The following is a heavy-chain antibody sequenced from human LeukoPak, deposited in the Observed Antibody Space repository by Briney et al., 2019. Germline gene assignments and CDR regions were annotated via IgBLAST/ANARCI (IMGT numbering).Heavy chain of an antibody. J-gene: IGHJ4*02. CDR1: GGSISSSSYY. CDR3: ARYSHYGDYYFDY. V-gene: IGHV4-39*01. CDR2: IYYSGST. D-gene: IGHD4-17*01. Sequence: SETLSLTCTVSGGSISSSSYYWGWIRQPPGKGLEWIGSIYYSGSTYYNPSLKSRVTISVDTSKNQFSLKLSSVTAADTAVYYCARYSHYGDYYFDYWGQGTLVTVSS.